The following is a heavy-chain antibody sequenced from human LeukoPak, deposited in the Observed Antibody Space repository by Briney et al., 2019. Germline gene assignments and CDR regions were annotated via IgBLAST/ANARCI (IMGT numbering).Heavy chain of an antibody. CDR1: GFTFSSYA. CDR3: ARQMPGLWFGELDAFDI. Sequence: GSLRLSCAAYGFTFSSYAMSWVRQAPGKGLEWVANIKQDGSEKYYVDSVKGRFTISRDNAKNSLYLQMNSLRAEDTAVYYCARQMPGLWFGELDAFDIWGQGTMVTVSS. J-gene: IGHJ3*02. D-gene: IGHD3-10*01. CDR2: IKQDGSEK. V-gene: IGHV3-7*01.